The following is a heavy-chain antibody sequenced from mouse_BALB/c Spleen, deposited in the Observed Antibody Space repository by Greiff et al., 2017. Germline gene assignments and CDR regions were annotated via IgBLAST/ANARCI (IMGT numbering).Heavy chain of an antibody. CDR2: IWAGGST. CDR1: GFSLTSYG. V-gene: IGHV2-9*02. Sequence: QVQLKESGPGLVAPSQSLSITCTVSGFSLTSYGVHWVRQPPGKGLEWLGVIWAGGSTNYNSALMSRLSISKDNSKSQVFLKMNSLQTDDTAMYYCARESPDEDYAMDYWGQGTSVTVSS. J-gene: IGHJ4*01. CDR3: ARESPDEDYAMDY.